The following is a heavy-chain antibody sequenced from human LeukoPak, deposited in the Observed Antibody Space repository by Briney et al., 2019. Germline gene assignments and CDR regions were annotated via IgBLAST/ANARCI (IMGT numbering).Heavy chain of an antibody. J-gene: IGHJ6*02. CDR2: IHSSGTI. D-gene: IGHD2-2*01. CDR1: GSSISGSY. CDR3: ARLNRLPAVRTVYYHAMDV. Sequence: PSETLSLTCTVFGSSISGSYWSWIRLPPGKGLQWIGYIHSSGTINYNPALMSRITVSVDTSRNQFSLKVRSVTAADTAVYYCARLNRLPAVRTVYYHAMDVWGQGTAVTVSS. V-gene: IGHV4-59*08.